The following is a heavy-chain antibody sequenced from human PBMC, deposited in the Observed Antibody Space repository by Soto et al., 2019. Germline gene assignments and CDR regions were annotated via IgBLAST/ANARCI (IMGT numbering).Heavy chain of an antibody. D-gene: IGHD3-22*01. CDR3: ARVQYYYDSSEYPREQFDP. J-gene: IGHJ5*02. CDR1: GYTFTSYD. V-gene: IGHV1-8*01. CDR2: MNPNSGNT. Sequence: QVQLVQSGAEVKKPGASVKVSCKASGYTFTSYDINWVRQATGQGLEWMGWMNPNSGNTGYAQKFQGRVTMTRNTSISTAYMEVSSLRSEDTAVYYCARVQYYYDSSEYPREQFDPWGQGTLVTVSS.